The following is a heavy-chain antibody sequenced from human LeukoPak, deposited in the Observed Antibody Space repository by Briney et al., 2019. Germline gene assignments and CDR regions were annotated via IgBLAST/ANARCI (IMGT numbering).Heavy chain of an antibody. D-gene: IGHD2-21*01. V-gene: IGHV1-18*01. Sequence: ASVTVSCKASGYTFSNYIIRWVRQAPGQGLEWMGWISAYNGNTNYAQKLQGRVTMTTDTSTATAYMELRSLRSDDTAVYYCARGGNCFRFDPWGQGSRVAVSS. CDR1: GYTFSNYI. CDR3: ARGGNCFRFDP. J-gene: IGHJ5*02. CDR2: ISAYNGNT.